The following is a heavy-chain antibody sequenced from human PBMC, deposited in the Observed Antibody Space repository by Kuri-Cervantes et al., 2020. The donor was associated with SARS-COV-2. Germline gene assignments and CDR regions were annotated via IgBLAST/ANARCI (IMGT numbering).Heavy chain of an antibody. D-gene: IGHD6-13*01. J-gene: IGHJ5*02. CDR2: IYPGDSDT. Sequence: KVSCKGSGYSFTSYWIGWVRQMPGKGREWMGIIYPGDSDTRYSPSFQGQVTISADKSISTAYLQWSSLKASDTAMYYCARQNLESSLRFDPWGQGTLVTVSS. CDR1: GYSFTSYW. CDR3: ARQNLESSLRFDP. V-gene: IGHV5-51*01.